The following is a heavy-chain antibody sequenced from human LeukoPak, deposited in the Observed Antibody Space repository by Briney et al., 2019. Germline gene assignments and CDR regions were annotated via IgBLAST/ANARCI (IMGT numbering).Heavy chain of an antibody. V-gene: IGHV1-69*13. CDR3: AIGREEIVVVPAAINSLYYYYYYMDV. CDR1: GYTFTSYY. Sequence: ASVKVSCKASGYTFTSYYMHWVRQAPGQGLEWMGGIIPIFGTANYAQKFQGRVTITADESTSTAYMELSSLRSEDTAVYYCAIGREEIVVVPAAINSLYYYYYYMDVWGKGTTVTVSS. J-gene: IGHJ6*03. D-gene: IGHD2-2*02. CDR2: IIPIFGTA.